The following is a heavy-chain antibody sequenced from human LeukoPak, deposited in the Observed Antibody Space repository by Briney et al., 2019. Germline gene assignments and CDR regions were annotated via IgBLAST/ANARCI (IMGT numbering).Heavy chain of an antibody. CDR2: IKQDGSEK. CDR1: GFTFSRHW. CDR3: ARDQYCSGDNCYSFTWFDS. J-gene: IGHJ5*01. V-gene: IGHV3-7*01. Sequence: GALRLPCAASGFTFSRHWMSWVRQAPGKGLEWVANIKQDGSEKYSLDSLRGRFTISRDNAKNSLYLQMNSLRAEDTAVYYCARDQYCSGDNCYSFTWFDSWGQGTLVTVSP. D-gene: IGHD2-15*01.